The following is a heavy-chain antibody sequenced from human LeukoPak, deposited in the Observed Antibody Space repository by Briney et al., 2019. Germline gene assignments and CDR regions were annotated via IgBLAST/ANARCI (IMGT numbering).Heavy chain of an antibody. CDR3: ARDLASCAGDCYSDGFDY. Sequence: SVKVSCKASGGTFSNYAISWVRQAPGQGLEWMGGIIPIFGTANYAQKFQGRVTITADESTSTAYMELSSLRSEDTAVYYCARDLASCAGDCYSDGFDYWGQGALVTVSS. V-gene: IGHV1-69*13. J-gene: IGHJ4*02. CDR1: GGTFSNYA. CDR2: IIPIFGTA. D-gene: IGHD2-21*02.